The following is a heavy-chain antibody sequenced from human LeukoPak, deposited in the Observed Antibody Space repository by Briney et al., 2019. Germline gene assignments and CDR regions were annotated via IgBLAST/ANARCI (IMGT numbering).Heavy chain of an antibody. J-gene: IGHJ4*02. CDR3: AKQSAGSAAWYSLHYDF. CDR2: VDGGGGGT. D-gene: IGHD6-13*01. CDR1: GFTVSSNY. V-gene: IGHV3-23*01. Sequence: GGSLRLSCAASGFTVSSNYMSWVRQAPGRGLEWVSSVDGGGGGTYYADSVKGRLTISRDNSKDTLYLQMNGLRAEDTAVYFCAKQSAGSAAWYSLHYDFWGQGTLVTVSS.